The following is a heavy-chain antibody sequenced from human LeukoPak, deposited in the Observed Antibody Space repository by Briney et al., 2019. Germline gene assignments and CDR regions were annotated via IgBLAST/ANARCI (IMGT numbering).Heavy chain of an antibody. J-gene: IGHJ5*02. CDR3: ARTERRGSRNNWFDR. Sequence: ASVKVSCKTSGYTFRNYGINWVRQAPGQGLEWMGWISGANGNTDYAQNVQGRVTMITDPSTSTAFMELRSLRSDDTAVYYCARTERRGSRNNWFDRWGQGTLVTVSS. CDR1: GYTFRNYG. V-gene: IGHV1-18*01. D-gene: IGHD2-2*01. CDR2: ISGANGNT.